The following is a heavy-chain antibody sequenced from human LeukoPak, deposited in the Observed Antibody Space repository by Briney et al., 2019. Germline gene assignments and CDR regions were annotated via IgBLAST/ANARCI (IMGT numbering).Heavy chain of an antibody. J-gene: IGHJ3*02. CDR3: AKALNYCSSTSCYAFDI. Sequence: GGSLRLSCAASGFTFSSYSMNWVRQAPGKGLEWVSSISSSSSYIYYADSVKGRFTISRDNSKNTLYLQMNSLRAEDTAVYYCAKALNYCSSTSCYAFDIWGQGTMVTVSS. D-gene: IGHD2-2*01. CDR1: GFTFSSYS. CDR2: ISSSSSYI. V-gene: IGHV3-21*04.